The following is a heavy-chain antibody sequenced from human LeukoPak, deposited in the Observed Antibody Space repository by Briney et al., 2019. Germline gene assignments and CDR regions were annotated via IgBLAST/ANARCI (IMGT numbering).Heavy chain of an antibody. D-gene: IGHD1-26*01. CDR1: GGTFSSYA. Sequence: ASVKVSCKASGGTFSSYAISWVRQAPGQGLEWMGGIIPIFGTANYAQKFQGRVTITADESTSTAYMELSSLRSEDTAVYYCAREIGIVGTTSREDNWFDPWGQGTLVTVSS. CDR2: IIPIFGTA. J-gene: IGHJ5*02. CDR3: AREIGIVGTTSREDNWFDP. V-gene: IGHV1-69*13.